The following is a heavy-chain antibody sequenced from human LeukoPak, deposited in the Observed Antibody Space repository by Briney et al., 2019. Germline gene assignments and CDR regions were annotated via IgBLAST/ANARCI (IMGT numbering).Heavy chain of an antibody. Sequence: GGSLRLSCAASGFTFRSYAMSWVRQAPGNGLAWVSSISSSARSTYYADSLKGRFTISRDNSKDTLSLQMTSLRPEDTAIYYCARRDSSDWYSLDYWGQGTLVTVSS. J-gene: IGHJ4*02. D-gene: IGHD6-19*01. CDR1: GFTFRSYA. CDR3: ARRDSSDWYSLDY. CDR2: ISSSARST. V-gene: IGHV3-23*01.